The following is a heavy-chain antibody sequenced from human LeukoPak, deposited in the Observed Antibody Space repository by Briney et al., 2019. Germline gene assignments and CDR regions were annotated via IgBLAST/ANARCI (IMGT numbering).Heavy chain of an antibody. V-gene: IGHV4-34*01. CDR2: INHSGST. D-gene: IGHD2-2*01. J-gene: IGHJ2*01. CDR1: GGSFSGYY. Sequence: SETLSLTCGVNGGSFSGYYWSWIRQPPGKGLEWIGEINHSGSTNYNPSLKSRVTISVDTSKHQFSLKLSSVTAADTAVYYCARDRGRKYQMQFWYFDLWGRGTLVTVSS. CDR3: ARDRGRKYQMQFWYFDL.